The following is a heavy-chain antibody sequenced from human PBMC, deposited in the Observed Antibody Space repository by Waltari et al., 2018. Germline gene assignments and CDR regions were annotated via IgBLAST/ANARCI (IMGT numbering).Heavy chain of an antibody. V-gene: IGHV1-2*02. D-gene: IGHD1-1*01. J-gene: IGHJ4*02. CDR1: GYTFSDYY. CDR2: INPKNGDRDT. Sequence: QVQLVQSGAEVKEPGASVKVSCKISGYTFSDYYMHWVRQAPGQGLEWMGWINPKNGDRDTRYVQKFQGRVTMTTDTSINTVDMELRMLRSDDTATYYCVRECTRGGYWGQGTLVAVSS. CDR3: VRECTRGGY.